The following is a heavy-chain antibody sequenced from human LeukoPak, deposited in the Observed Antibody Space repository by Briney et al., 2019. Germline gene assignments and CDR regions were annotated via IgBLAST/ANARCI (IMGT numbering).Heavy chain of an antibody. CDR3: ARVQYYDSSGYYSSGNYFDY. D-gene: IGHD3-22*01. Sequence: SVKVSCKASGGTFSSYAISWVRQAPGQGLEWMGRIIPILGIANYAQKFQGRVTITADKSTSTAYMELSSLRSEDTAVYYCARVQYYDSSGYYSSGNYFDYWGQGTLVTVSS. CDR1: GGTFSSYA. CDR2: IIPILGIA. V-gene: IGHV1-69*04. J-gene: IGHJ4*02.